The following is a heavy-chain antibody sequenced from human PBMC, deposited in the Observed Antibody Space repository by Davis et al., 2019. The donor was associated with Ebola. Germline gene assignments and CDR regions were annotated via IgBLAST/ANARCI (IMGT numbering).Heavy chain of an antibody. CDR1: GYTFTSYG. J-gene: IGHJ4*02. V-gene: IGHV1-18*01. CDR3: ARVSGAIYGDYDYYFDY. Sequence: ASVKVSCKASGYTFTSYGISWVRQAPGQGLEWMGWISAYNGNTNYAQKLQGRVTMTTDTSTSTAYMELRSLRSDDTAVYYCARVSGAIYGDYDYYFDYWGQGTLVTVSS. CDR2: ISAYNGNT. D-gene: IGHD4-17*01.